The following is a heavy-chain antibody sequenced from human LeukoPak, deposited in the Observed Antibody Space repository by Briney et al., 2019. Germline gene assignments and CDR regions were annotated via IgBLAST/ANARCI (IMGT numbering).Heavy chain of an antibody. V-gene: IGHV4-61*01. J-gene: IGHJ4*02. Sequence: SETLSLTCTVSGGSISSGSYYWSWIRQPPGKGLEWIGYIYYSGSTNYNPSLKSRVTISVDTSKNQFSLKLSSVTAADTAVYYCARSRGGTVGYWGQGTLVTVSS. CDR2: IYYSGST. CDR1: GGSISSGSYY. D-gene: IGHD2-15*01. CDR3: ARSRGGTVGY.